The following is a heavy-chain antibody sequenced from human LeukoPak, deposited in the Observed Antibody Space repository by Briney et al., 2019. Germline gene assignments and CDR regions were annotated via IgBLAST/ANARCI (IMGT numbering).Heavy chain of an antibody. D-gene: IGHD5-18*01. V-gene: IGHV1-8*01. CDR1: GYTFTSYD. J-gene: IGHJ4*02. CDR2: MNPNSGNT. Sequence: ASVKVSCKASGYTFTSYDINWVRQATGQGLEWTGWMNPNSGNTGYAQKFQGRVTMTRNTSISTAYMELSSLRSEDTAVYYCARGSSYGFSMGYWGQGTLVTVSS. CDR3: ARGSSYGFSMGY.